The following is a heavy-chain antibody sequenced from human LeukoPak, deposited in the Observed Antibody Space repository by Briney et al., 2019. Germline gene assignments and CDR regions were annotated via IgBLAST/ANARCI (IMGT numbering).Heavy chain of an antibody. V-gene: IGHV1-46*01. CDR3: ARVELAVAGHDAFDI. D-gene: IGHD6-19*01. CDR1: GYTFTSYY. J-gene: IGHJ3*02. CDR2: INPSGGST. Sequence: ASVKVSCKASGYTFTSYYMHWVRQAPGQGLEWMGIINPSGGSTSYAQKFRGRVTMTRDMSTSTVYMELSSLRSEDTAVYYCARVELAVAGHDAFDIWGQGTMVTVSS.